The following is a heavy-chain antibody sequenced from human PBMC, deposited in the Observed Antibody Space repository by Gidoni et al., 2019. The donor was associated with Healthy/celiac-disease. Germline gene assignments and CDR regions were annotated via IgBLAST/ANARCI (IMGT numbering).Heavy chain of an antibody. CDR2: IYYSGST. CDR3: ARHGEDYEYYFDY. D-gene: IGHD4-17*01. CDR1: GGSISSSSYY. J-gene: IGHJ4*02. Sequence: QLQLQESGPGLVKPSETLSLTCTVHGGSISSSSYYWGWIRQPPGKGLEWIGSIYYSGSTYYNPSLKSRVTISVDTSKNQFSLKLSSVTAADTAVYYCARHGEDYEYYFDYWGQGTLVTVSS. V-gene: IGHV4-39*01.